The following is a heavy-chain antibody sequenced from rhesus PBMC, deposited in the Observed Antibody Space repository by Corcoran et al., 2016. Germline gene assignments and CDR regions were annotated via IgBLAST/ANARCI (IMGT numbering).Heavy chain of an antibody. CDR3: ARGWGTVTVFDF. J-gene: IGHJ3*01. V-gene: IGHV5-2*01. CDR2: IDPSDPDT. Sequence: EVQLVQSGAEVKRPGESLKISCKTSGYSFTNYWISLVRQMPGKGLEWMGAIDPSDPDTRNPPSVQGQVTISADNSISTAYLQWSSLKASDTATYYCARGWGTVTVFDFWGQGLRVTVSS. CDR1: GYSFTNYW. D-gene: IGHD4-23*01.